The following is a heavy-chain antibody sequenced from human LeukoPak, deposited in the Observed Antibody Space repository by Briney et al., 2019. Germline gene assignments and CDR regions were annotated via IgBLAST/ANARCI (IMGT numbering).Heavy chain of an antibody. Sequence: GGSLRLSCAASGFTFSSYAMHWVRQAPGKGLEWVAVISYDGSNKYYADSVKGRFTISRDNSKNTLYLQMNSLRAEDTAVYYCAKASAYSSGWYGSANFDYWGQGTLVTVSS. D-gene: IGHD6-19*01. CDR3: AKASAYSSGWYGSANFDY. V-gene: IGHV3-30*04. J-gene: IGHJ4*02. CDR2: ISYDGSNK. CDR1: GFTFSSYA.